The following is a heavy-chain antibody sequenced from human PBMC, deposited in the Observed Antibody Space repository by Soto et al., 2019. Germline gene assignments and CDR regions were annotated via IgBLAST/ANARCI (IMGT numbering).Heavy chain of an antibody. V-gene: IGHV4-31*03. D-gene: IGHD3-10*01. Sequence: SQTQSLTCTVSGGSISNRGYYWSCIRQHPGKGLEWIGYIYYSGSTYYNPSLKSRVTISVDTSKNQFSLKLSSVTAADTAVYYCARFHGSRRYYSSSGPDNRGQGTLVTVYS. CDR3: ARFHGSRRYYSSSGPDN. CDR1: GGSISNRGYY. J-gene: IGHJ4*02. CDR2: IYYSGST.